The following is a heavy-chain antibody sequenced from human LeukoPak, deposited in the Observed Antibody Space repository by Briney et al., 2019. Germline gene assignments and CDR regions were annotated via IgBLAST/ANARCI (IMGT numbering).Heavy chain of an antibody. V-gene: IGHV3-30*04. Sequence: GGSLRLSCAASGFTFSNYAMHWVRQAPGKGLEWVAVIFYDGSIQYYADSVRGRFTISRDNSKNTLYLQMNSLRGEDTAVYYCARRAGPGGFDYWGQGTLVTVSS. J-gene: IGHJ4*02. CDR2: IFYDGSIQ. D-gene: IGHD6-13*01. CDR1: GFTFSNYA. CDR3: ARRAGPGGFDY.